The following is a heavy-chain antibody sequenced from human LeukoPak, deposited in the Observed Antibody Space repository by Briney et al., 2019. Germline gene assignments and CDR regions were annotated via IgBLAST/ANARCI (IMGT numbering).Heavy chain of an antibody. J-gene: IGHJ4*02. D-gene: IGHD5-18*01. Sequence: PGGSLRLSCAASGFTFSSYSINWVRQAPGKGLEWVANIKQDGSDKYYVDSVKGRFTISRDNAKKSLYLQINSLRAEDTALYYCARHLSGITGYTYGRGIDYWGQGTLVTVSS. CDR3: ARHLSGITGYTYGRGIDY. V-gene: IGHV3-7*01. CDR2: IKQDGSDK. CDR1: GFTFSSYS.